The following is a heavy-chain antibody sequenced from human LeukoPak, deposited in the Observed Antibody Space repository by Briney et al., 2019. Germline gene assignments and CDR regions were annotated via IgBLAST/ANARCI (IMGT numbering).Heavy chain of an antibody. D-gene: IGHD3-22*01. CDR2: IKQDGSEK. CDR3: ARDKSVYYDTSGSRFDY. J-gene: IGHJ4*02. V-gene: IGHV3-7*01. Sequence: PGGSLRLSCAASGFTFSSYWMSWVRKAPGKGLEWVANIKQDGSEKYYVDSVKGRFTISRDNAKNSLYLQMNSLRAEDTAVYYCARDKSVYYDTSGSRFDYWGQGILVTVSS. CDR1: GFTFSSYW.